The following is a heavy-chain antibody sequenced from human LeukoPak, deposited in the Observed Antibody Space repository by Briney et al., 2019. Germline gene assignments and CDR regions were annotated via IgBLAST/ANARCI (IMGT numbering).Heavy chain of an antibody. V-gene: IGHV7-4-1*02. CDR3: ARDGGLYSSSWYALGYYYYYMDV. Sequence: ASVKVSCKASGYTFTSYAMNWVRQAPGQGLEWMGWINTNTGNPTYAQGFTGRFVFSLDTSVSTAYLQISSLKAEDTAVYYCARDGGLYSSSWYALGYYYYYMDVWGKGTTVTISS. J-gene: IGHJ6*03. D-gene: IGHD6-13*01. CDR1: GYTFTSYA. CDR2: INTNTGNP.